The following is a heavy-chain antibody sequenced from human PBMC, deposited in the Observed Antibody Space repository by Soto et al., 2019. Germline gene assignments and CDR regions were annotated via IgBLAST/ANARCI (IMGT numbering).Heavy chain of an antibody. Sequence: QVQLVESGGGVVQPGRSLRLSCAASGFIFNEYGMHWVRQAPGKGLEWVAVIWYDGSNKYYADSVKGRFTFSRDNTKNTMSLQMNIRRVEDTAVYYCARWGCSGSNCNLNQRSFDLWGQGTLVTVSS. CDR3: ARWGCSGSNCNLNQRSFDL. V-gene: IGHV3-33*01. J-gene: IGHJ4*02. CDR1: GFIFNEYG. D-gene: IGHD2-15*01. CDR2: IWYDGSNK.